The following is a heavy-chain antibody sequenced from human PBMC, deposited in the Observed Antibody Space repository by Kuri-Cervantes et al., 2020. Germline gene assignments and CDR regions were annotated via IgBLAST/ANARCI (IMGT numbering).Heavy chain of an antibody. Sequence: GGSLRLSCAASGFTFSSYAMSWVRQAPGKGLEWVAGISHDGTYKYYGDSVKGRFTISRDNSKNTLNLQVNSLRAEDTAVYYCAKDSTTCFDYWGQGTLVNVSS. D-gene: IGHD2/OR15-2a*01. CDR3: AKDSTTCFDY. CDR1: GFTFSSYA. CDR2: ISHDGTYK. J-gene: IGHJ4*02. V-gene: IGHV3-30*18.